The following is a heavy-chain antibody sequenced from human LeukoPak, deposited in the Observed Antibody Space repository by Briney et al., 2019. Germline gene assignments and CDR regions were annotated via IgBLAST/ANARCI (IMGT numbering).Heavy chain of an antibody. J-gene: IGHJ3*02. V-gene: IGHV1-2*06. CDR1: GYTFTGYY. D-gene: IGHD3-22*01. CDR3: ASPPVHYYDSSGYYDAFDI. CDR2: INPNSGGT. Sequence: ASVKVSCKASGYTFTGYYMHWVRQAPGQGLEWMGRINPNSGGTNYAQKFQGRITMSRDTSISTAYMELSRLRSDDTAVYYCASPPVHYYDSSGYYDAFDIWGQGTMVTVSS.